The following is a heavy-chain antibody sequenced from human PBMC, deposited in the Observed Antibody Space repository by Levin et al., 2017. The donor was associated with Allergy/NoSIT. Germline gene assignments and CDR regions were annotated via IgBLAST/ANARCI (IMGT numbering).Heavy chain of an antibody. CDR1: GFTFSSYT. CDR2: ISSNGGST. Sequence: GESLKISCAASGFTFSSYTMHWVRQAPGKGLEYVSAISSNGGSTYYANFVKGRFTISRDNSKNTLYLQMGSLRAEDMAVYYCARNYLTTVTHVGYWGQGTLVTVSS. V-gene: IGHV3-64*01. D-gene: IGHD4-17*01. CDR3: ARNYLTTVTHVGY. J-gene: IGHJ4*02.